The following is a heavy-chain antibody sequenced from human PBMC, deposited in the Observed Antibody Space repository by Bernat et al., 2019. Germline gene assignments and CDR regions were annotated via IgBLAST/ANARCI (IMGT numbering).Heavy chain of an antibody. J-gene: IGHJ4*02. V-gene: IGHV3-23*01. D-gene: IGHD6-19*01. Sequence: EVQLLESGGGLVQPGGSLRLSCAASGFTFSTYGMNWVRQAPGKGLEWVSGISDSGGSSYYADSVKGRFTISRDNSKNTVFMQMNSLRVEDTAVYYCAKRPLQAKQWLGRIRGEIDYWGQGTLVTVSS. CDR1: GFTFSTYG. CDR3: AKRPLQAKQWLGRIRGEIDY. CDR2: ISDSGGSS.